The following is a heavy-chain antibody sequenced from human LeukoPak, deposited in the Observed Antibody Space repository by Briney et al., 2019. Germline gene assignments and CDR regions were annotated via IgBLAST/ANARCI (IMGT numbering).Heavy chain of an antibody. CDR1: GFTFSSYW. V-gene: IGHV3-7*01. J-gene: IGHJ3*02. Sequence: PGGSLRLSCAASGFTFSSYWMSWVRQAPGKGLEWVANIKQDGSEKYYVDSVKGRFTISRDNAKNSLYLQMNSLRAEDTAVYYCATNIAAAGYDAFDIWGQGTMVTVSS. CDR2: IKQDGSEK. D-gene: IGHD6-13*01. CDR3: ATNIAAAGYDAFDI.